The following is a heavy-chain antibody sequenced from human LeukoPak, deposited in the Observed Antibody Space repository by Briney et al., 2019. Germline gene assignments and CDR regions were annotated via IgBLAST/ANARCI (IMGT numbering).Heavy chain of an antibody. Sequence: QPGGSLRLSCAASGFSFSSDVMHWVRQAPGKGLEWVAVIWYDGSNKYYGDSVKGRFTISRDNSKNSLYLQMNSLRAEDTAVYYCATSRSFDYWGQGTLVTVSS. CDR1: GFSFSSDV. CDR2: IWYDGSNK. CDR3: ATSRSFDY. J-gene: IGHJ4*02. D-gene: IGHD2-2*01. V-gene: IGHV3-33*01.